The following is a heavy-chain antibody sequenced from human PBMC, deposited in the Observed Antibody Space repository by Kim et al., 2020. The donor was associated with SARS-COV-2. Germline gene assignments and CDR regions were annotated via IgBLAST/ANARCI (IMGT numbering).Heavy chain of an antibody. D-gene: IGHD3-3*01. Sequence: SETLSLTCTVSGGSISSYYWSWIRQPPGKGLEWIGYIYYSGSTNYNPSLKSRVTISVDTSKNQFSLKLSSVTAADTAVYYCARSGLGFWSGYYGWSNMDVWGKGTTVTVSS. V-gene: IGHV4-59*01. J-gene: IGHJ6*03. CDR1: GGSISSYY. CDR3: ARSGLGFWSGYYGWSNMDV. CDR2: IYYSGST.